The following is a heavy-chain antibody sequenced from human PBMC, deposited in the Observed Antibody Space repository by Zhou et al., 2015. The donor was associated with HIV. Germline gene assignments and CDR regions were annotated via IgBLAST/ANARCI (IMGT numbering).Heavy chain of an antibody. CDR1: GGTFSSYA. Sequence: QVQLVQSGAEVKKPGSSVKVSCKASGGTFSSYAISWVRQAPGQGLEWMGGIIPIFGTANYAQKFQGRVTITADESTSTAYMELSSLRSEDTAVYYCARGEVSSGYLRGDAFDIWGQGTMVTVSS. CDR3: ARGEVSSGYLRGDAFDI. J-gene: IGHJ3*02. V-gene: IGHV1-69*12. CDR2: IIPIFGTA. D-gene: IGHD3-22*01.